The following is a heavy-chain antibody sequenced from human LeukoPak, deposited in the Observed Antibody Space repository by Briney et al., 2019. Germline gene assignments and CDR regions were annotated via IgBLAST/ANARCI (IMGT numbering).Heavy chain of an antibody. J-gene: IGHJ4*02. V-gene: IGHV4-4*02. CDR1: GGSISSLNW. D-gene: IGHD4-17*01. CDR2: IYHSGIT. Sequence: SGTLSHTCALSGGSISSLNWWSWVRQPPGKGLEWIGEIYHSGITNYNPSLKSRVTVSVDKSKNQFSLKLTSVTAADTAVYYCANLGVSVTTIDSWGQGTLVTVSS. CDR3: ANLGVSVTTIDS.